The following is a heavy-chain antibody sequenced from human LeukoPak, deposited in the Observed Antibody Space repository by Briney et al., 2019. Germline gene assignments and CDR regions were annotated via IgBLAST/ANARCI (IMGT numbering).Heavy chain of an antibody. Sequence: GGSLRLSCAASGFTFSSYSMNWVRQAPGKGLEWVSSISSSSSYIYYADSVKGRFTISRDNAKNSLYLQMNSLRAEDTAVYYCARDYPIGSYDYVQTPYYYYMDVWGKGTTVTVSS. CDR1: GFTFSSYS. J-gene: IGHJ6*03. D-gene: IGHD3-16*01. CDR2: ISSSSSYI. V-gene: IGHV3-21*01. CDR3: ARDYPIGSYDYVQTPYYYYMDV.